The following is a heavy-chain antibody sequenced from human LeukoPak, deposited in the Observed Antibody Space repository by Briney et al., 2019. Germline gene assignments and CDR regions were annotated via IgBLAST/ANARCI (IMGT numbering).Heavy chain of an antibody. V-gene: IGHV3-53*01. D-gene: IGHD2-15*01. CDR1: GFIVSHNY. CDR2: IYIDGTT. Sequence: PGGSLRLSCAASGFIVSHNYMTWVRQAPGKGLEWISVIYIDGTTYYADSVKGRFTISRDNAKNSLYLQMNSLRAEDTAAYYCARERVDYYYYMDVWGKGTTVTVSS. J-gene: IGHJ6*03. CDR3: ARERVDYYYYMDV.